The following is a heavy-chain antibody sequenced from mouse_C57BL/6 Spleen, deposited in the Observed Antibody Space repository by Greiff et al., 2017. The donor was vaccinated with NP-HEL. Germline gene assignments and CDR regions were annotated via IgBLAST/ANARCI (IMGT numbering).Heavy chain of an antibody. CDR2: INPSTGGT. D-gene: IGHD2-4*01. J-gene: IGHJ4*01. Sequence: EVQLQQSGPELVKPGASVKISCKASGYSFTGYSMNWVKQSPEKSLEWIGEINPSTGGTTYNQKFKAKATLTVDKSSSTAYMQLKSLTSEDSAVYYCARSGDYRGAMDYWGQGTSVTVSS. CDR3: ARSGDYRGAMDY. CDR1: GYSFTGYS. V-gene: IGHV1-42*01.